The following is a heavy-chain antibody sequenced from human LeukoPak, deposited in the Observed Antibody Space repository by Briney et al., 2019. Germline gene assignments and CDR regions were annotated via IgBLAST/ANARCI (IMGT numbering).Heavy chain of an antibody. V-gene: IGHV3-48*02. CDR1: GFTFSSYS. D-gene: IGHD6-13*01. J-gene: IGHJ4*02. Sequence: GGSLRLSRAASGFTFSSYSMNWVRQAPGKGLEWVSYISSSSSTIYYADSVKGRFTISRDNAKNSLYLQMNSLRDEDTAVYYCARGRYSSSWDIFDYWGQGTLVTVSS. CDR2: ISSSSSTI. CDR3: ARGRYSSSWDIFDY.